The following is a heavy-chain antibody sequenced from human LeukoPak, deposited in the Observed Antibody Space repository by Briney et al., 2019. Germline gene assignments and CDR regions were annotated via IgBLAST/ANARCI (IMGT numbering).Heavy chain of an antibody. D-gene: IGHD3-22*01. Sequence: GGSLRLSCAASGFTFSSYGMHWVRQAPGKGLEWVAVIWYDGSNKHYADSVKGRFTISRDNSKNTLYLQMNSLRAEDTAVYYCARDGDYYDSSGYWIFDYWGQGTLVTVSS. CDR1: GFTFSSYG. J-gene: IGHJ4*02. CDR2: IWYDGSNK. CDR3: ARDGDYYDSSGYWIFDY. V-gene: IGHV3-33*01.